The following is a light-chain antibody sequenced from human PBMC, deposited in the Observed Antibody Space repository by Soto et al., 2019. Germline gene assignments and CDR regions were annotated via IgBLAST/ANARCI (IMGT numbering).Light chain of an antibody. Sequence: DIQMTQSPSSLSESVGDRVTITCRASHGIRDYLAWFQQKPGKAPKSLISAVSSLQSGVPSRFSGSGSGTDFTLTINSLHPEDLATYYRQQYNSYPHTFGQGTNLEIK. J-gene: IGKJ2*01. CDR3: QQYNSYPHT. V-gene: IGKV1-16*01. CDR1: HGIRDY. CDR2: AVS.